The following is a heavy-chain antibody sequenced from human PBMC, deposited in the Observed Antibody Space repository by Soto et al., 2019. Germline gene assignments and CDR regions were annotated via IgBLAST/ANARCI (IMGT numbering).Heavy chain of an antibody. V-gene: IGHV4-59*08. Sequence: QVQLQESGPGVVQPSETLSLTCSVSGDSISYYYWSWIRQPPGRGLEWIGYVHNSDTGDYNPSLKSRLTSSMDTSKNHCSLILGSVTAADTAVYFCARHKTYGACFFSPYYFDSWGQGTLVTVSS. J-gene: IGHJ4*02. CDR3: ARHKTYGACFFSPYYFDS. CDR2: VHNSDTG. CDR1: GDSISYYY. D-gene: IGHD2-8*01.